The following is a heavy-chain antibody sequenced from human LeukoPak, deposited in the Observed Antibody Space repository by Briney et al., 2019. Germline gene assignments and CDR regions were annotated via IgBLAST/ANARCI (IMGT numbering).Heavy chain of an antibody. CDR3: ARGGYSYGSYYYMDV. CDR2: INSDGSST. Sequence: GGSLRLSCAASGFTFSSYWMRWVRQAPGKGLVWVSRINSDGSSTSYADSVKGRFTISRDNAKNTLYLQMNSLRAEDTAVYYCARGGYSYGSYYYMDVWGKGTTVTVSS. D-gene: IGHD5-18*01. J-gene: IGHJ6*03. V-gene: IGHV3-74*01. CDR1: GFTFSSYW.